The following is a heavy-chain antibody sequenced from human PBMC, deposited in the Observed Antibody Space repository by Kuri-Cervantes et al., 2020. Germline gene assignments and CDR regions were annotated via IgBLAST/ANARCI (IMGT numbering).Heavy chain of an antibody. CDR1: GYTSTGYY. Sequence: ASVKVSCKASGYTSTGYYMHWVRQAPGQGLEWMGWISAYNGNTNYAQKLQGRVTMTTDTSTSTAYMELRSLRSDDTAVYYCARQMSTYSSGYAYFDYWGQGTLVTVSS. J-gene: IGHJ4*02. CDR2: ISAYNGNT. CDR3: ARQMSTYSSGYAYFDY. D-gene: IGHD6-19*01. V-gene: IGHV1-18*04.